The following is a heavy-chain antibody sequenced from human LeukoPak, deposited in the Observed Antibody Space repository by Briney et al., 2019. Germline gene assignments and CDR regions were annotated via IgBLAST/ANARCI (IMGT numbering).Heavy chain of an antibody. J-gene: IGHJ6*04. Sequence: PGGSLRLSCAASGFTFSDYYMSWIRQAPGKGLEWVSYMSGSDSPIYYADSVKGRFTISRDNAKNSLYLQMNSLRAEDTAVYYCAELGITMIGGVWGKGTTVTISS. CDR2: MSGSDSPI. CDR3: AELGITMIGGV. V-gene: IGHV3-11*04. CDR1: GFTFSDYY. D-gene: IGHD3-10*02.